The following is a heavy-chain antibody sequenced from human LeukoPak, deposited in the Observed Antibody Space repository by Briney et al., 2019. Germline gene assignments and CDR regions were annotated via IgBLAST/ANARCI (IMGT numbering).Heavy chain of an antibody. CDR2: INPNSGGT. CDR3: ARSTPYYDILTGSYYFDH. Sequence: ASVKVSCKASGYTFTGYYMHWVRQAPGQGLEGMGWINPNSGGTNYAQKFQGRVTMTRDTSISTAYMELSRLRSDDTAVYYCARSTPYYDILTGSYYFDHWGQGTLVTVSS. J-gene: IGHJ4*02. CDR1: GYTFTGYY. D-gene: IGHD3-9*01. V-gene: IGHV1-2*02.